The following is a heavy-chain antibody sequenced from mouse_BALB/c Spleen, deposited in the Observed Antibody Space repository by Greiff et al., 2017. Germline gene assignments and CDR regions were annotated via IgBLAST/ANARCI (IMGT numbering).Heavy chain of an antibody. CDR2: INPGSGGT. CDR1: GYAFTNYL. D-gene: IGHD1-1*01. V-gene: IGHV1-54*01. J-gene: IGHJ1*01. CDR3: ARSGITTVSDWYFDV. Sequence: QVQLQQSGAELVRPGTSVKVSCKASGYAFTNYLIEWVKQRPGPGLEWIGVINPGSGGTNYNEKFKGKATLTADKSSSTAYMQLSSLTSDDSAVYFCARSGITTVSDWYFDVWGAGTTVTVSS.